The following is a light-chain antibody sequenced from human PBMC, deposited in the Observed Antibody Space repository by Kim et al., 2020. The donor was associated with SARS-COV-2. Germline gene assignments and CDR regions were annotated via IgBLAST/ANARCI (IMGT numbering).Light chain of an antibody. CDR2: GKD. Sequence: SSELTQDPAVSVALGQTVRITCQGDSLRNYYASWYQQKLGQAPVVVIHGKDNRPSGIPDRFSGSSSGNTASLTITGAQAEDEADYYCKCRDSRGNRLVFG. CDR3: KCRDSRGNRLV. J-gene: IGLJ2*01. CDR1: SLRNYY. V-gene: IGLV3-19*01.